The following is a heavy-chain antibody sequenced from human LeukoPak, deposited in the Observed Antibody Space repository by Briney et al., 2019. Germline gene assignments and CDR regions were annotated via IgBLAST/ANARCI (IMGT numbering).Heavy chain of an antibody. D-gene: IGHD2-2*01. CDR3: VAVASHYLRGGSCHYYIY. CDR2: IKSNSAGGTV. V-gene: IGHV3-15*01. Sequence: GGSLRLSCAASSFDFIGTWMTWVRQAPGKGLEWVGRIKSNSAGGTVDYAAPVQGRFTISRDDSKDTLYLQMNSLKTEDTAVYYCVAVASHYLRGGSCHYYIYWGQGTLVTVSS. CDR1: SFDFIGTW. J-gene: IGHJ4*02.